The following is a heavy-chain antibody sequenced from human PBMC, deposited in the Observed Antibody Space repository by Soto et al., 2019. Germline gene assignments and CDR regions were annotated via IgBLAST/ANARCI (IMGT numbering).Heavy chain of an antibody. D-gene: IGHD3-22*01. Sequence: PGGSLRLSCAASGFTFSSYWMHWVRQAPGKGLVWVSRINSDGSSTSYADSVKGRFTISRDNAKNTLYLQMNSLRAEDTAVYYCARGEEETYYYDSSGYRFYYGMDVWGQGTTVTVSS. CDR2: INSDGSST. CDR3: ARGEEETYYYDSSGYRFYYGMDV. V-gene: IGHV3-74*01. J-gene: IGHJ6*02. CDR1: GFTFSSYW.